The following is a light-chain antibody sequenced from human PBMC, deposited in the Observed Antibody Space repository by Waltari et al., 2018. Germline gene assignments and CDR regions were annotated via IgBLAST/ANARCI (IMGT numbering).Light chain of an antibody. Sequence: YLLTQPPSVSVAPGTTARIHRGGDDIRGQRVPWYQQTPGLAPVLVVYDDTNRPSGVPERFFGSKSVNTATLTIGRVEAGDEADYYCQLWDRSKSHVTFGGGTKLTVL. V-gene: IGLV3-21*03. J-gene: IGLJ2*01. CDR1: DIRGQR. CDR3: QLWDRSKSHVT. CDR2: DDT.